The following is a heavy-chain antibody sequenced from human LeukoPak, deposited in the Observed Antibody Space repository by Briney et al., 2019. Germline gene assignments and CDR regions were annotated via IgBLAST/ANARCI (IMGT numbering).Heavy chain of an antibody. Sequence: SETLSLTCTESFGSISNYYWSWIRQPPGKGLEWIGYITYSRYTDSRPHLKTRVTMSIDTSGTQLTLKLSSVTAADTAVYYCARHIDGTTRDHWGQGTLVTVSS. CDR1: FGSISNYY. J-gene: IGHJ4*02. V-gene: IGHV4-59*08. D-gene: IGHD1-1*01. CDR2: ITYSRYT. CDR3: ARHIDGTTRDH.